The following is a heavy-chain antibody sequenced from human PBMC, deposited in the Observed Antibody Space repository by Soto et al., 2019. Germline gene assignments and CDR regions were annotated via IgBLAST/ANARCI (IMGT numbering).Heavy chain of an antibody. D-gene: IGHD6-13*01. V-gene: IGHV4-34*01. CDR2: INHSGST. Sequence: SETLSLTCAVYGGSFSGYYWSWIRQPPGKGLEWIGEINHSGSTNYNPSLKSRVTISVDTSKNQFSLKLSSVTAADTAVYYCARGLWSRAAARTQATPVYYYYMDVWGKGTTVTVSS. J-gene: IGHJ6*03. CDR1: GGSFSGYY. CDR3: ARGLWSRAAARTQATPVYYYYMDV.